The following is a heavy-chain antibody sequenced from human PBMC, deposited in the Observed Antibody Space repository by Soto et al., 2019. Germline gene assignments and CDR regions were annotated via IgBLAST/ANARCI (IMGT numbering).Heavy chain of an antibody. D-gene: IGHD6-19*01. CDR2: ISGSGGNT. V-gene: IGHV3-23*01. CDR3: AKDYGSSRYFFDY. J-gene: IGHJ4*02. Sequence: PGGSLRLSXAASGFTFTNYAMSWVRQAPGEGLEWVSAISGSGGNTHYADSVKGRFTISRDNSKNTLYIQMNSLRAEDTAVYYCAKDYGSSRYFFDYWGQGALVTVSS. CDR1: GFTFTNYA.